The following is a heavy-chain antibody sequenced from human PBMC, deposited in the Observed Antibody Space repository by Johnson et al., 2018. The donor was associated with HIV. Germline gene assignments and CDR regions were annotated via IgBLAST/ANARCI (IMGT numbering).Heavy chain of an antibody. Sequence: VQLVESGGGLVQPGRSLRLSCAASGFTFDDYAMHWVRQAPGKGLEWVPGISWNSGSIAYADSVKGRFTISRDNAKNSLYVQMNSLRAEDPAVYYCAKDTYSHRLTVTESGFDIWGQGTMVTVSS. CDR3: AKDTYSHRLTVTESGFDI. CDR2: ISWNSGSI. D-gene: IGHD4-11*01. CDR1: GFTFDDYA. J-gene: IGHJ3*02. V-gene: IGHV3-9*01.